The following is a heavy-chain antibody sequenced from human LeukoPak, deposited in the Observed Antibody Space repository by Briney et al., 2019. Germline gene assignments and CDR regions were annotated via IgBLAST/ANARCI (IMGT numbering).Heavy chain of an antibody. J-gene: IGHJ3*02. CDR1: GGTFSSYA. Sequence: SVKVSCKASGGTFSSYAISWVRQAPGQGLEWMGGIIPIFGTANYAQKFQGRVTITADESTSTAYMELSSLGSEDTAVYYCARDRIGSGSYGYGESANAFDIWGQGTMVTVSS. CDR2: IIPIFGTA. CDR3: ARDRIGSGSYGYGESANAFDI. D-gene: IGHD3-10*01. V-gene: IGHV1-69*13.